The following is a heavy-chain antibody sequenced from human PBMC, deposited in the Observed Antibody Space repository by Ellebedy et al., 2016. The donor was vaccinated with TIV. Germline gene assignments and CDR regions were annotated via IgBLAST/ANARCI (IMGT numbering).Heavy chain of an antibody. V-gene: IGHV3-7*01. J-gene: IGHJ5*02. D-gene: IGHD4-17*01. Sequence: GESLKISCAASGFNFSSYWMTWVRQAPGKGLEWVAKIRQEGDEIYYVESVKGRFTISRDNAKNSLFLQMNSLRVEDTAGYYCARRASYGDYAVQVNPWFDPWGRGTLVTVSS. CDR2: IRQEGDEI. CDR3: ARRASYGDYAVQVNPWFDP. CDR1: GFNFSSYW.